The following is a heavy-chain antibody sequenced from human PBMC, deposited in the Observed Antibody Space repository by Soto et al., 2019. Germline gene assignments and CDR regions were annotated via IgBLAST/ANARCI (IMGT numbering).Heavy chain of an antibody. J-gene: IGHJ5*01. CDR3: VRLIGNSWFDS. Sequence: SETLSLTCAISGDSVSTCSATWNWIRQSPSRGLEWLGRTYYRSKWFHDYAVSVRSRMNINPDTAKNQLSLHLDSVTPEDTAVYYCVRLIGNSWFDSWGQGTLVTVSS. CDR1: GDSVSTCSAT. CDR2: TYYRSKWFH. V-gene: IGHV6-1*01. D-gene: IGHD4-4*01.